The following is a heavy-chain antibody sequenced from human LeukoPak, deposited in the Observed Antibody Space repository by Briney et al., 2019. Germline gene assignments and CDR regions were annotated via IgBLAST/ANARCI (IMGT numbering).Heavy chain of an antibody. D-gene: IGHD5-12*01. Sequence: SETLSLTCTVSNASISSSGYYWSWIRLPPGKGLEWIGYIFHTGSTYCKPSLKSRVTISMDRSKNQFSLKLSSVTAADTAVYYCATLDSGYAIDYWGQGTLVTVSS. CDR1: NASISSSGYY. CDR2: IFHTGST. J-gene: IGHJ4*02. CDR3: ATLDSGYAIDY. V-gene: IGHV4-30-2*01.